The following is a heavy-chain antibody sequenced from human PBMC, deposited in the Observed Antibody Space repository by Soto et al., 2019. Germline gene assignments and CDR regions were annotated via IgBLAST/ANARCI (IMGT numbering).Heavy chain of an antibody. CDR1: GFTFSDYY. D-gene: IGHD2-15*01. V-gene: IGHV3-11*01. CDR3: ARAYSDTFDI. J-gene: IGHJ3*02. Sequence: GGSLRLSCAASGFTFSDYYMTWIRQAPGKGLEWVSYITSSGTGVYYPDSVKGRFTISRDNAKKSLYLQMSSLRAEDTAVYYCARAYSDTFDIWGQGTMVTVSS. CDR2: ITSSGTGV.